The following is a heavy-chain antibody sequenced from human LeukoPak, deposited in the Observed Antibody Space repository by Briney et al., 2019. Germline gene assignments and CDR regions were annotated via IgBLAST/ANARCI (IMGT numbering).Heavy chain of an antibody. CDR2: IYHSGST. CDR1: GYSISSGYY. V-gene: IGHV4-38-2*01. CDR3: ASGLAVANDY. J-gene: IGHJ4*02. Sequence: SETLSLTCAVSGYSISSGYYWAWIRQPPGKGLEWIGSIYHSGSTYHNPSLKSRVTISVDTSKNQFSLKLSSVAAADTAVYYCASGLAVANDYWGQGTLVTVSS. D-gene: IGHD6-19*01.